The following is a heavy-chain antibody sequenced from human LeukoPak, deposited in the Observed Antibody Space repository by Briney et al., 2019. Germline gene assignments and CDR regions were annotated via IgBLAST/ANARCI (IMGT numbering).Heavy chain of an antibody. D-gene: IGHD6-13*01. CDR3: AREVQQLAYFDY. CDR2: IYYSGST. V-gene: IGHV4-30-4*08. J-gene: IGHJ4*02. Sequence: SETLSLTCAVYGGSFSGYYWSWIRQPPGKGLEWIGYIYYSGSTYYNPSLKSRVTISVDTSKNQFSLKLSSVTAADTAVYYCAREVQQLAYFDYWGQGTLVTVSS. CDR1: GGSFSGYY.